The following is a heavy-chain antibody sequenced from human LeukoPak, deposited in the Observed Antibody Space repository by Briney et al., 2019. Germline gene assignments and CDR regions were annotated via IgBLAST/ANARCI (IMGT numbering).Heavy chain of an antibody. Sequence: PGGSLRLSCAASGFTLSSHDMHWVRQVVGKGLEWVSSIGPAGDSYYLGSVEGRFTISREDAKNSVYLQMNSLRAGDTAVYYCAREKSGGTATLDFWGQGTLVTVSS. V-gene: IGHV3-13*01. J-gene: IGHJ4*02. CDR1: GFTLSSHD. CDR3: AREKSGGTATLDF. CDR2: IGPAGDS. D-gene: IGHD3-3*01.